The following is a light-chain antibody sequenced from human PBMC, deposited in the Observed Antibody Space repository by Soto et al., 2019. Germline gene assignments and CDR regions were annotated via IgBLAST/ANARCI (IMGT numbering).Light chain of an antibody. CDR2: GAS. V-gene: IGKV3-15*01. J-gene: IGKJ1*01. CDR1: QSVSSN. Sequence: EIVMTQSPATLSVSPGERATLSCRASQSVSSNLAWYQQKAGRAPRLLIYGASTRSTDIPAIVSGSGSETEFNLTIRGLQSEDFAVDYCQQYNNCPPPWTFGQGTKVDSK. CDR3: QQYNNCPPPWT.